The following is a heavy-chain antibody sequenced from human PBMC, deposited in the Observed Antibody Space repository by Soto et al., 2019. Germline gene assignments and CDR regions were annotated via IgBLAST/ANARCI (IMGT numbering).Heavy chain of an antibody. CDR1: GGSISDISYC. D-gene: IGHD2-15*01. CDR3: ARHKSGSDWLDP. CDR2: MFYSGAT. J-gene: IGHJ5*02. V-gene: IGHV4-39*01. Sequence: QLQLQESVPGLVKPSETLSLTCTVSGGSISDISYCWGWIRQPPGKGLQWIGCMFYSGATYYNPSLRIRVTLSVATSNNGFSLKLVSVTAPDTAVYYCARHKSGSDWLDPWGQGTLVTVSS.